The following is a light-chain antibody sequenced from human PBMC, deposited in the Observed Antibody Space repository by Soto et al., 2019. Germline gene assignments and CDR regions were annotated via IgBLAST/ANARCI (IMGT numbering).Light chain of an antibody. Sequence: QSALTQPPSASGSPGQSVTISCTGTSSDVGRYNFVAWYQQHPGKAPKLMIYEVSKRPSGVPDRFSGSKSGNTASLTVSGLQAEDEADYYCSSYAGSSPHVFGTGTKLTVL. CDR2: EVS. V-gene: IGLV2-8*01. CDR1: SSDVGRYNF. CDR3: SSYAGSSPHV. J-gene: IGLJ1*01.